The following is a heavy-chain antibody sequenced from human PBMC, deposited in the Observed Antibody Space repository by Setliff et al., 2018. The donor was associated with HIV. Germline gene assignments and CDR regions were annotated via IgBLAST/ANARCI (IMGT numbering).Heavy chain of an antibody. Sequence: PSETLSLTCAVYGGSLTDYDWTGIRQTPAKGLEWIGEISHSGRTNYNPSLKTRLIISRDTSKNQFSLRLSSATVADTAISYCARAFEGYCSCASCHWLDSWCQGTQVTVSS. V-gene: IGHV4-34*01. D-gene: IGHD2-2*01. CDR3: ARAFEGYCSCASCHWLDS. CDR2: ISHSGRT. J-gene: IGHJ5*01. CDR1: GGSLTDYD.